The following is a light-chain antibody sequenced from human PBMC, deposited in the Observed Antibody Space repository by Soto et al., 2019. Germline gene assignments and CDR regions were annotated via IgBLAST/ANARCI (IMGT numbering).Light chain of an antibody. J-gene: IGLJ1*01. Sequence: QSVLTQPPSVSGAPGQRVTISCTGSSSNIGANYDVHWYQQRPGTAPKLLIYGNGNRPSGVPDRFSGSKSGTSASLAITGLQAEDEADYYCQSYDSSLSGSEVFGTGTKVTVL. CDR2: GNG. V-gene: IGLV1-40*01. CDR1: SSNIGANYD. CDR3: QSYDSSLSGSEV.